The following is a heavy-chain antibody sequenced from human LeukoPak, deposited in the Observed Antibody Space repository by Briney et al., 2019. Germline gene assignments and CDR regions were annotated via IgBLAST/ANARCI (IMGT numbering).Heavy chain of an antibody. CDR3: AQVMLPYSHPNWLLYTYYYHMDV. V-gene: IGHV3-13*01. J-gene: IGHJ6*03. D-gene: IGHD3-9*01. CDR2: ICTAGDT. Sequence: TGGSLSLSCGAWGFNLSSYEMHWVRQARGEGGEGVSAICTAGDTYYPGSVKRRFTISRDNPKNTLYLQMNSLRAEDTALYYCAQVMLPYSHPNWLLYTYYYHMDVWGKGTTVTISS. CDR1: GFNLSSYE.